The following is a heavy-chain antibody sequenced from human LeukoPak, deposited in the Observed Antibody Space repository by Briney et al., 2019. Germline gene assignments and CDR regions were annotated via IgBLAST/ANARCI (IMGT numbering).Heavy chain of an antibody. D-gene: IGHD3-10*01. CDR1: GYSFTSYW. J-gene: IGHJ3*02. CDR2: IYPGDSYT. Sequence: GESLKISCRGSGYSFTSYWIAWVRQLPGKGLEWLGIIYPGDSYTTYSPSFQGQVTISADKPISNSYLQWRSLKASDTALYYWARRAGSDALDIWGQGRMVTVSS. CDR3: ARRAGSDALDI. V-gene: IGHV5-51*01.